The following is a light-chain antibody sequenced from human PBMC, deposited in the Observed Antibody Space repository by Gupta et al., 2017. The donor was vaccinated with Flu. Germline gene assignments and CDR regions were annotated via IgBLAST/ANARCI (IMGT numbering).Light chain of an antibody. V-gene: IGLV6-57*01. J-gene: IGLJ2*01. CDR2: EDN. CDR1: SGNIASNY. CDR3: QSYDGGYFVA. Sequence: FILTQPHSVSESPGKTVTISCTRSSGNIASNYVQWYQQRPGRSPTPVIYEDNQRPSGVPDRFSGSIDSSSNSASLTISGLKTEDGADYYCQSYDGGYFVAFGGGTKLTVL.